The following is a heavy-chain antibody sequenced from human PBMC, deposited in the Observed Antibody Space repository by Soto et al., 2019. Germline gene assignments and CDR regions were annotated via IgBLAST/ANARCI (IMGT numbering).Heavy chain of an antibody. V-gene: IGHV3-33*01. CDR2: IWYDRSNI. D-gene: IGHD6-19*01. Sequence: QVQLVESGGGVVQPGRSLRLSCAASGFTFSSYGMHWVRQAPGKGLEWVAVIWYDRSNIYYEDSVKGRFTISRDNSRDTLYLQMNSLRAEDTAVYYCARDRGNGWDGVYDWGQGTLVTVSS. J-gene: IGHJ4*02. CDR3: ARDRGNGWDGVYD. CDR1: GFTFSSYG.